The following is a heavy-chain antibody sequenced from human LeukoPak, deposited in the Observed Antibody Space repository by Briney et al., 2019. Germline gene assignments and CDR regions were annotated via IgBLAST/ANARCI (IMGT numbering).Heavy chain of an antibody. D-gene: IGHD4-17*01. CDR1: GFTFSNFA. J-gene: IGHJ4*02. CDR2: ISGSGGNT. Sequence: GPLRLSCVASGFTFSNFAMTWVRQAPGKGLEWVSAISGSGGNTYYADSVRGRFTISRDNSKNTLYLQMNSLRGEDSAVYYCAKVESSANTLTTSFEYGGKGTLVTVSS. CDR3: AKVESSANTLTTSFEY. V-gene: IGHV3-23*01.